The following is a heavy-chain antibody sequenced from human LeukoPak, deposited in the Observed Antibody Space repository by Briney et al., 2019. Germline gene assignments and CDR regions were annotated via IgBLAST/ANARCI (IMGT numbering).Heavy chain of an antibody. D-gene: IGHD2-2*01. V-gene: IGHV4-34*01. J-gene: IGHJ4*02. CDR1: GGSFSGYY. CDR3: ARETPSNCSSTSCPYYFDY. Sequence: SETLSLTCAVYGGSFSGYYWSWIRQPPGKGLEWIGEINHSGSTNYNPSLKSRVTIPVDTSKSQFSLKLSSVTAADTAVYYCARETPSNCSSTSCPYYFDYWGQGTLVTVSS. CDR2: INHSGST.